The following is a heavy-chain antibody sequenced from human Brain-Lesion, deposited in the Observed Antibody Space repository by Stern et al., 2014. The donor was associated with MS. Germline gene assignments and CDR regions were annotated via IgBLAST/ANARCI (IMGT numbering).Heavy chain of an antibody. CDR3: ARGYYGSGRPQKGMDV. Sequence: VQLEESGAEVKKPGASVKGSCKASGYTFTGYYMYWVRQAPGQGLEWMGWINPNSGGTHYAQKFQGRVTMTRDTSITTAYMELSRLRSDDTAVYYCARGYYGSGRPQKGMDVWGQGTTVTVSS. D-gene: IGHD3-10*01. CDR1: GYTFTGYY. CDR2: INPNSGGT. V-gene: IGHV1-2*02. J-gene: IGHJ6*02.